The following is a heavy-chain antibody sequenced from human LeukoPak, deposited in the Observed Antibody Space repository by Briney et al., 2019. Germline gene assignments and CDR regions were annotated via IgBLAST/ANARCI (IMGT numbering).Heavy chain of an antibody. CDR3: TRGGSSGPEGWFDP. D-gene: IGHD6-19*01. J-gene: IGHJ5*02. CDR1: GYTFRNYG. CDR2: ISPYNGNT. Sequence: GASVKVSCXASGYTFRNYGITWVRQARGQGLEWMEWISPYNGNTRYAQKVQGRVTMTTDTSTSTAYMELRSLRSDDTAVYYCTRGGSSGPEGWFDPWAQGTLVTVSS. V-gene: IGHV1-18*01.